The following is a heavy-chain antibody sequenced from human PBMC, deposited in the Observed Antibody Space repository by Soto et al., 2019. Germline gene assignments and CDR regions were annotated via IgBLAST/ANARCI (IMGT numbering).Heavy chain of an antibody. Sequence: EVRLVESGGGLVQPGGSLRLSCAASGFNFGNNWMHWVRQAPGKGLEWVSRMNSDGRTTNYADSVKGRFTVSRDNAKNTLYLQMNSLRAEDTAVYYCATAEVDYWGPGTLVTVSS. CDR1: GFNFGNNW. CDR2: MNSDGRTT. CDR3: ATAEVDY. J-gene: IGHJ4*02. V-gene: IGHV3-74*01.